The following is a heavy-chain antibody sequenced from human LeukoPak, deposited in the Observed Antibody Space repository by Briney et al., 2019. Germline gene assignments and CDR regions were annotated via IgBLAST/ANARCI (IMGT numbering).Heavy chain of an antibody. D-gene: IGHD3-22*01. J-gene: IGHJ4*02. CDR3: AREKNYYDSSPVGY. V-gene: IGHV3-30*04. CDR2: ISYDGSNK. CDR1: GFTFSSYA. Sequence: PGGSLRLSCAASGFTFSSYAMHWVRQAPGKGLEWVAVISYDGSNKYYADSVKGRFTISRDNSKNTLYLQMNSLRAEDTAVYYCAREKNYYDSSPVGYWGQGTLVTVSS.